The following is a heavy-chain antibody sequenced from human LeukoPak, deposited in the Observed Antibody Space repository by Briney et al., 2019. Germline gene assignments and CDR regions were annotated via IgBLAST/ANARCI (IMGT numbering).Heavy chain of an antibody. CDR3: ARGRIQLWPDY. Sequence: GGSLRLSCAASGFTFSSYEMNWVRQAPGKGLVWVSRINSDGSSTSYADSVKGRFTISRDNAKNTLYLQMNSLRAEDTAVYYCARGRIQLWPDYWGQGTLVTVSS. V-gene: IGHV3-74*01. D-gene: IGHD5-18*01. J-gene: IGHJ4*02. CDR2: INSDGSST. CDR1: GFTFSSYE.